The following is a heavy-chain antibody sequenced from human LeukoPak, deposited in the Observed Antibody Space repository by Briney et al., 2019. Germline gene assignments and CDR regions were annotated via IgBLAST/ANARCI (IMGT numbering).Heavy chain of an antibody. CDR2: ISGSGGST. J-gene: IGHJ4*02. Sequence: GGSLRLSCAASGFTFSSYAMSWVRQAPGKGLEWVSAISGSGGSTYYADSVKGRFTISRDNSKNTLYLQMDSLRAEDTAVYYCAKDLVYDYGDYGGRGFFDYWGQGTLVTVSS. CDR3: AKDLVYDYGDYGGRGFFDY. CDR1: GFTFSSYA. D-gene: IGHD4-17*01. V-gene: IGHV3-23*01.